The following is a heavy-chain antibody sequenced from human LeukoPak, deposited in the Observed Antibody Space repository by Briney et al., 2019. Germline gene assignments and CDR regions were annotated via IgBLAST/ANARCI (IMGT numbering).Heavy chain of an antibody. CDR1: GXXXXXXG. V-gene: IGHV1-18*01. J-gene: IGHJ3*02. CDR3: ARDTHRDYGAFDI. D-gene: IGHD3-16*01. Sequence: GASVKVSCKASGXXXXXXGXXWVXQAXGXXXXXXGWISAYNGNTNYAQKLQGRVTMTTDTSTSTAYMELRSLRSDDTAVYYCARDTHRDYGAFDIWGQGTMVTVSS. CDR2: ISAYNGNT.